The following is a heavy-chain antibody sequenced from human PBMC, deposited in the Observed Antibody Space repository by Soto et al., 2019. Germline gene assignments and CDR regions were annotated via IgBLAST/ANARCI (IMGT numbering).Heavy chain of an antibody. Sequence: QVQLVQSGAEVKKPGSSVKFSCKASGGALSSYAIIWVRQAPGQGLEWMGGIIPIFGTANYAQTFQGRVTITADESTSTAYMELSSLRSEDTAVYYCAGTHAEAVAPYYYGMDVLGQGTTVTVSS. J-gene: IGHJ6*02. CDR2: IIPIFGTA. D-gene: IGHD6-19*01. CDR3: AGTHAEAVAPYYYGMDV. V-gene: IGHV1-69*01. CDR1: GGALSSYA.